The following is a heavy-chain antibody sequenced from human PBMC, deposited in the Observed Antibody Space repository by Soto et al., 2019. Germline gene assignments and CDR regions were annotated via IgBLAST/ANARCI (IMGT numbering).Heavy chain of an antibody. CDR3: ARRVEATSTADYYYYYYYMDV. Sequence: QLQLQESGPGLVKPSETLSLTCTVSGGSISSSSYYWGWISQPPGKGLECIGSIYYSGSTYYNPSLTSRVTISVDTSKNQFSLKLSSVTAADTAVYYCARRVEATSTADYYYYYYYMDVWGKGTTVTVSS. CDR2: IYYSGST. CDR1: GGSISSSSYY. D-gene: IGHD5-12*01. V-gene: IGHV4-39*01. J-gene: IGHJ6*03.